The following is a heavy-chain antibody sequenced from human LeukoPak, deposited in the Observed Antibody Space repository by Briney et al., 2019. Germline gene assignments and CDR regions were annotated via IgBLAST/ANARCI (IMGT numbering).Heavy chain of an antibody. D-gene: IGHD6-13*01. V-gene: IGHV3-23*01. J-gene: IGHJ4*02. CDR2: IGGRGAST. Sequence: GESLRLSCAASGFTFSGHAMNWVRQAPGKGLEWVSGIGGRGASTHYADAVHGRITISRDNSRNTLYLQIDSLRVEDTAIYYCARDGKLGTSWFLDHWGQGVLVTVSS. CDR3: ARDGKLGTSWFLDH. CDR1: GFTFSGHA.